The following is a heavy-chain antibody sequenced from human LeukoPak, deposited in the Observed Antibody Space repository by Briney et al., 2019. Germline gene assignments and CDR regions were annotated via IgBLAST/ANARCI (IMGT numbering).Heavy chain of an antibody. CDR1: GYTFTAYY. Sequence: GASVKVSCKASGYTFTAYYIHWVRQAPGQGLEWMGWINPNSGGTNYAQRFQGRVTMTRDTSITTAYMELSRLRSDDTAVYYCARSDTGTSMSPYYYFGMDVWGQGTTVTVSS. CDR3: ARSDTGTSMSPYYYFGMDV. D-gene: IGHD5-18*01. J-gene: IGHJ6*02. CDR2: INPNSGGT. V-gene: IGHV1-2*02.